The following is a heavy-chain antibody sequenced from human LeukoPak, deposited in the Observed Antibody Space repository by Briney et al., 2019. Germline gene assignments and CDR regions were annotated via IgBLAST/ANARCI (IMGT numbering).Heavy chain of an antibody. CDR3: AKHGGYAPMDV. CDR2: IYTSGST. J-gene: IGHJ6*03. D-gene: IGHD2-2*01. V-gene: IGHV4-4*09. Sequence: SETLSLTCTVSGGSISSYYWSWIRQPPGKGLEWIGYIYTSGSTNYNPSLKSRVTISIDTSKNQFSLKVNSVTAADTAVYYCAKHGGYAPMDVWGKGTTVTVSS. CDR1: GGSISSYY.